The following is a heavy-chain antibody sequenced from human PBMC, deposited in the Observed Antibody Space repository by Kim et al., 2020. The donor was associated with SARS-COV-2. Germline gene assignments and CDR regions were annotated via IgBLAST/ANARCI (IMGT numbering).Heavy chain of an antibody. Sequence: ASVKVSCKASGYTFSNYAMHWVRQAPGQRLEWMGWINAGSGNTEYSQKFQGRLIITRDTSASTAYMELSSLRSEDTAVYYCARGGAVLRFLEWLSSYFVYWGQGTLVTVSS. V-gene: IGHV1-3*01. CDR3: ARGGAVLRFLEWLSSYFVY. CDR1: GYTFSNYA. CDR2: INAGSGNT. D-gene: IGHD3-3*01. J-gene: IGHJ4*02.